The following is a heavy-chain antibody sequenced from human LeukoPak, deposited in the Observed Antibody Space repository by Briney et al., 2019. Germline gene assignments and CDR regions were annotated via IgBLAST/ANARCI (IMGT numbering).Heavy chain of an antibody. V-gene: IGHV3-30*04. CDR1: GFTFSSYT. Sequence: GRSLRLSCAASGFTFSSYTMHWVRQAPGKGLEWVAVMSYDERTTYYADSVKGRFTISRDNSKNTLFLQMDSLTVEDTALYYCARLNLQLPGWYFDLWGRGTLVTVSS. CDR3: ARLNLQLPGWYFDL. J-gene: IGHJ2*01. D-gene: IGHD2-2*01. CDR2: MSYDERTT.